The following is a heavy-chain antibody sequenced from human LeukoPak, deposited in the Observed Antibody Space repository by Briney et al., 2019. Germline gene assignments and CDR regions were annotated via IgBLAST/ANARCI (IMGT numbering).Heavy chain of an antibody. V-gene: IGHV3-30*02. D-gene: IGHD2-2*01. J-gene: IGHJ4*02. CDR1: GFTFSSYG. Sequence: SGGSLRLSXAASGFTFSSYGMHWVRQAPGKGLEWVAFIRYDGSNKYYADSVKGRFTISRDNSKNTLYLQMNSLRAEDTAVYYCAKGNLVVPAATIFDYRGQGTLVTVSS. CDR2: IRYDGSNK. CDR3: AKGNLVVPAATIFDY.